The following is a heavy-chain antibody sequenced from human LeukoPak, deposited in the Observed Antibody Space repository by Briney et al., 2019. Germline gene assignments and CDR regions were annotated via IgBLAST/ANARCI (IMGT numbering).Heavy chain of an antibody. CDR1: GYTFTSYG. J-gene: IGHJ4*02. D-gene: IGHD2-2*01. V-gene: IGHV1-18*01. Sequence: PQASVKVSCKASGYTFTSYGISWVRQAPGQGLEWMGWISAYNGNTNYAQKLQGRVTMTTDTSTSTAYMELRSLRSDDTAVYYCARDRCSSTSCYADYWGQGTLVTVSS. CDR2: ISAYNGNT. CDR3: ARDRCSSTSCYADY.